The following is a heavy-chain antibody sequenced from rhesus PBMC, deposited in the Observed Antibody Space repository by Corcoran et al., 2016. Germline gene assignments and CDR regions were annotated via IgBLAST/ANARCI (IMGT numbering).Heavy chain of an antibody. CDR3: ARVGYDSGSSEYFEF. CDR2: INPYNGNT. J-gene: IGHJ1*01. D-gene: IGHD3-28*01. Sequence: QVQLVQSGAEVKKPGSSVKVSCKASGYTFTDYYMHWVRQAPRQGLEWMGLINPYNGNTKYAQKFQGRVTMTRDTSTSTAYMELSSLRSEDTAVYYCARVGYDSGSSEYFEFWGQGALVTVSS. V-gene: IGHV1S2*01. CDR1: GYTFTDYY.